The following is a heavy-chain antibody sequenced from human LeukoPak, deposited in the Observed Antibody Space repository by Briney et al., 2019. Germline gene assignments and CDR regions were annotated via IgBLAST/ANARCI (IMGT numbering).Heavy chain of an antibody. V-gene: IGHV3-21*01. CDR3: ARDGYDFWSGYYIRYYYYGMDV. Sequence: AGSLTLSCAVYGFTFSSYCRNWVRQPPGKGLEWVGSISSSGSYIYYAYAVKGRFTISRDNAKNTLYLQMNSLRAEDTAVYYCARDGYDFWSGYYIRYYYYGMDVWGQGTTVTVSS. J-gene: IGHJ6*02. CDR1: GFTFSSYC. D-gene: IGHD3-3*01. CDR2: ISSSGSYI.